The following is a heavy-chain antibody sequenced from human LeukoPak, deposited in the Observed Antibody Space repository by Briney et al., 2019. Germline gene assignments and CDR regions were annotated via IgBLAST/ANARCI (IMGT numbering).Heavy chain of an antibody. CDR1: GFTFSSYG. J-gene: IGHJ6*03. D-gene: IGHD2-2*01. CDR3: ARDSSQADYYYYYMDV. V-gene: IGHV3-30*02. CDR2: IRYDGSNK. Sequence: QPGGSLRLSCAASGFTFSSYGMHWVRQAPGKGLEWVAFIRYDGSNKYYADSVKGRFTISRDNSKNTLYLQMNSLRAEDTAVYYCARDSSQADYYYYYMDVWGKGTTVTVSS.